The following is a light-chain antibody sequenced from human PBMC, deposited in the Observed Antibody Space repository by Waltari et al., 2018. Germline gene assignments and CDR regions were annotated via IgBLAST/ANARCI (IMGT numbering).Light chain of an antibody. V-gene: IGKV1-39*01. Sequence: DIQMIQSPSSLSASVGDRVTITCRATQSIAAYLNWYQQIPGKATKLLIYGATRLQSGVPSRFSGSGSGTEFTLTISSLQPEDSATYYCQQGYSTPLYTFGQGTKLE. CDR2: GAT. CDR1: QSIAAY. J-gene: IGKJ2*01. CDR3: QQGYSTPLYT.